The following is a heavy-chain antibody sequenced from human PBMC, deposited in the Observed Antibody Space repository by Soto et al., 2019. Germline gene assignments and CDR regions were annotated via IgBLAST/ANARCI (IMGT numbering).Heavy chain of an antibody. CDR1: GFTFSSYS. CDR3: AGSKDIVVVVAATGAFDI. V-gene: IGHV3-21*01. Sequence: GGSLRLSCAASGFTFSSYSMNWVRQAPGKGLEWVSSISSSSSYIYYADSVKGRFTISRDNAKNSLYLQMNSLRAEDTAVYYCAGSKDIVVVVAATGAFDIWGQGTMVTVS. D-gene: IGHD2-15*01. J-gene: IGHJ3*02. CDR2: ISSSSSYI.